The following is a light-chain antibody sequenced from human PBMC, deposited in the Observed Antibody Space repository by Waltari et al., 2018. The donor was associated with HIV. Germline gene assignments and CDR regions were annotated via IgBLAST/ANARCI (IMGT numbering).Light chain of an antibody. Sequence: EIVLTQSPGTLSLSPGESATLSCRPSHSPGTTYTAWYQQKPGQAPRPLIYATSCRAAGIPAKFSGSGSGTDFTLTISRLEPEDFAVYYCQHYGSSPPYTFGQGTKLEIK. CDR2: ATS. J-gene: IGKJ2*01. CDR3: QHYGSSPPYT. CDR1: HSPGTTY. V-gene: IGKV3-20*01.